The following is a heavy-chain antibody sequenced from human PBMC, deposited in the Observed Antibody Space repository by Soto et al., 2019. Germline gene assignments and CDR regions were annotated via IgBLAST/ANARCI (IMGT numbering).Heavy chain of an antibody. CDR1: GYTFTSYA. CDR3: ARGRKDCSGCSCYLTDY. V-gene: IGHV1-3*01. D-gene: IGHD2-15*01. CDR2: INAGNGNT. Sequence: QVQLVQSGAEVKKPGASVKVSCKASGYTFTSYAMHWVRQAPGQRLEWMGWINAGNGNTKYSQKFQGRVTITRDTSASTAYMELSSLRSEDTAVYYCARGRKDCSGCSCYLTDYWGQGTLVTVSS. J-gene: IGHJ4*02.